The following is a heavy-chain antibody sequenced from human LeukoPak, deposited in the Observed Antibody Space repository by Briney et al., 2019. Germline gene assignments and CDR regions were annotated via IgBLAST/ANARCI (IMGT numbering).Heavy chain of an antibody. CDR2: VYTSGST. CDR3: ARGSIAASGTRWFDP. D-gene: IGHD6-13*01. CDR1: ADFISNYY. J-gene: IGHJ5*02. Sequence: PSETLSLTCTVSADFISNYYWSWIRQPAGKGLEWIGRVYTSGSTNYNPSLQSRVTMSVDTSKNQFSLKVSSVTAADTAAYYCARGSIAASGTRWFDPWGQGTLVTVSS. V-gene: IGHV4-4*07.